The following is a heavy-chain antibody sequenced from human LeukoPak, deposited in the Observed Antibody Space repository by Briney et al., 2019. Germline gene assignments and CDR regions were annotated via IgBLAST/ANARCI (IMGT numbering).Heavy chain of an antibody. CDR1: GGTFSSYA. J-gene: IGHJ4*02. CDR3: ARGEYDFWSGYYRNFDY. Sequence: GASVKVSCKASGGTFSSYAISWVRQAPGQGLEWMGWINPNSGGTNYAQKFQGRVTMTRDTSISTAYMELSRLRSDDTAVYYCARGEYDFWSGYYRNFDYWGQGTLVTVSS. D-gene: IGHD3-3*01. CDR2: INPNSGGT. V-gene: IGHV1-2*02.